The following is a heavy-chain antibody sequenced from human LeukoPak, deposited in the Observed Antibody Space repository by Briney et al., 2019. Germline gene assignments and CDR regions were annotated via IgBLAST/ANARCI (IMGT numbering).Heavy chain of an antibody. J-gene: IGHJ4*02. CDR3: ARHGITMVRGVIDY. V-gene: IGHV4-39*01. Sequence: SETLSLTCTVSGGSISSSSYYWGWIRQPPGKGLEWIGSIYYSGSTYYNPSLKSRVTTSVDTSKNQFSLKLSSVTAADTAVYYCARHGITMVRGVIDYWGQGTLVTVSS. CDR2: IYYSGST. D-gene: IGHD3-10*01. CDR1: GGSISSSSYY.